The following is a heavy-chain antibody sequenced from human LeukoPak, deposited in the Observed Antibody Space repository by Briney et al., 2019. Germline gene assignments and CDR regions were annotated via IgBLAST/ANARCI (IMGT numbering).Heavy chain of an antibody. V-gene: IGHV5-51*01. J-gene: IGHJ6*03. Sequence: RGESLKISCQGSGSHFTTYWIDWVRQLPGKGLEWMGFIYPGDSDTRYSPSFQGQVTISADKSISTAYLQWSSLKASDTAMYYCARHGATVNTDYMDVWGKGTTVTVS. D-gene: IGHD4-17*01. CDR2: IYPGDSDT. CDR1: GSHFTTYW. CDR3: ARHGATVNTDYMDV.